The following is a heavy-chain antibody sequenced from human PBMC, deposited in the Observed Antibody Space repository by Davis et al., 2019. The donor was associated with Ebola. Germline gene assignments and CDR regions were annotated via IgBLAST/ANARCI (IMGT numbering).Heavy chain of an antibody. D-gene: IGHD7-27*01. Sequence: SVKVSCKASGGTFTSYYMHWVRQAPGQGLEWMGGIIPIFGTANYAQKFQGRVTITADESTSTAYMELSSLRSEDTAVYYCASTTNWGTLFYYYYGMDVWGQGTTVTVSS. J-gene: IGHJ6*02. CDR3: ASTTNWGTLFYYYYGMDV. CDR1: GGTFTSYY. V-gene: IGHV1-69*13. CDR2: IIPIFGTA.